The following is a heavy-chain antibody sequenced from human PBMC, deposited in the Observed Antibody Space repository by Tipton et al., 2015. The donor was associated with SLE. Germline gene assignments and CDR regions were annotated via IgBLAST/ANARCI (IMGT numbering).Heavy chain of an antibody. CDR3: ARSAGYGSSWAHFDY. CDR2: IYYSGST. Sequence: TLSLTCTVSGASISTYYWSWIRQPAGKGLEWIGYIYYSGSTNYNPSLKSRVTISVDTSKNQFSLKLSSVTAADTAVYYCARSAGYGSSWAHFDYWGQGTLVTVSS. CDR1: GASISTYY. D-gene: IGHD6-13*01. J-gene: IGHJ4*02. V-gene: IGHV4-59*07.